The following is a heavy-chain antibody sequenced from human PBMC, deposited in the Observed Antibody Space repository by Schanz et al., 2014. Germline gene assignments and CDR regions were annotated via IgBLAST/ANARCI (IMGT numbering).Heavy chain of an antibody. Sequence: EVQLLESGGGLVQPGESLRLSCAASGFTFSIYGMSWVRQAPGKGLEWVSRMIGSGNSVFYADSVKGRFTISRDNLKNTVYLQMNSLRAGDTAVYYCAKDGRLPYYGTGSDFDYWGQGTLVAVSS. CDR3: AKDGRLPYYGTGSDFDY. V-gene: IGHV3-23*01. D-gene: IGHD3-22*01. J-gene: IGHJ4*02. CDR2: MIGSGNSV. CDR1: GFTFSIYG.